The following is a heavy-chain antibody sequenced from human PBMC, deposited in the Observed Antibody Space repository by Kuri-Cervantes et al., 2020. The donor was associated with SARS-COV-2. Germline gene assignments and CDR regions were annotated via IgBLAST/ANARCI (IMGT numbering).Heavy chain of an antibody. Sequence: GGSLRLSCAASGFTFSSYWMSWVRQAPGKGLEWVANIKQDGSEKYYVDSVKGRFTISRDNAKNTLYLQMNSLRAEDTAVYYCARGPLYSSSWYDWFDPWCQGTLVTVSS. V-gene: IGHV3-7*01. J-gene: IGHJ5*02. CDR3: ARGPLYSSSWYDWFDP. D-gene: IGHD6-13*01. CDR1: GFTFSSYW. CDR2: IKQDGSEK.